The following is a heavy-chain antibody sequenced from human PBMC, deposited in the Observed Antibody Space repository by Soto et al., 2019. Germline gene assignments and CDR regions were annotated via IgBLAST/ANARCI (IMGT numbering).Heavy chain of an antibody. J-gene: IGHJ5*02. D-gene: IGHD2-21*02. CDR1: GGTFGSYA. CDR2: IIPIFGTA. V-gene: IGHV1-69*13. CDR3: ARVKGTLAYCGGDCYSEWFDP. Sequence: GASVKVSCKASGGTFGSYAISWVRQAPGQGLEWMGGIIPIFGTANYAQKFQGRVTITADESTSTAYMELSSLRSEDTAVYYCARVKGTLAYCGGDCYSEWFDPWGQGTLVTVSS.